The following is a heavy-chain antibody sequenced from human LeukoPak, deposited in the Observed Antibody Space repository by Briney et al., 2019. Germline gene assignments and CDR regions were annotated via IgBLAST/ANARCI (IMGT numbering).Heavy chain of an antibody. CDR2: ISPNSGDT. CDR1: GYTFTGHY. CDR3: ARGAYGGNADAFDI. Sequence: GASVKVSCKASGYTFTGHYVHWLRQVPEQGLEWMGWISPNSGDTHYVQSFQGRVTMASDTSISTAYMELTRLTSDDTAVYYCARGAYGGNADAFDIWGQGTLVTVSS. J-gene: IGHJ3*02. V-gene: IGHV1-2*02. D-gene: IGHD4-23*01.